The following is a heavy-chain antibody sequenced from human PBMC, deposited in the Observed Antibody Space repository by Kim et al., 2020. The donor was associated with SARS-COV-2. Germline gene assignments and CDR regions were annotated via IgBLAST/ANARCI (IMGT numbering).Heavy chain of an antibody. Sequence: SETLSLTCTVSGGSISSYYWSWIRQPPGKGLEWIGYIYYSGSTNYNPSLKSRVTISVDTSKNQFSLKLSSVTAADTAVYYCARSLGSSWDFYYYYGMDVWGQGTTVTVSS. CDR1: GGSISSYY. J-gene: IGHJ6*02. CDR3: ARSLGSSWDFYYYYGMDV. V-gene: IGHV4-59*08. D-gene: IGHD6-13*01. CDR2: IYYSGST.